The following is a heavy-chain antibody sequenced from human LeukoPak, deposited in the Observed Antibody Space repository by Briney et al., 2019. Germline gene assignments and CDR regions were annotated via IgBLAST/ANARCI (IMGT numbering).Heavy chain of an antibody. D-gene: IGHD2-21*02. V-gene: IGHV4-34*01. J-gene: IGHJ4*02. CDR3: ARGGFYCGGDCYVDY. Sequence: SETLSLTCAVYGGSFSPYYWSWISQPPGKGLEWIGEINHSGSTNYNPSLMSRVTISVDTSKNQFSLKLSSVTAADTAVYYCARGGFYCGGDCYVDYWGQGTLVTVSS. CDR1: GGSFSPYY. CDR2: INHSGST.